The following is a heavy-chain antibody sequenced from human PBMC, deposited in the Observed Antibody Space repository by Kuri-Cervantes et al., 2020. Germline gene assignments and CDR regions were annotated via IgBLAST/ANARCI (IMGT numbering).Heavy chain of an antibody. V-gene: IGHV3-48*01. J-gene: IGHJ4*02. CDR3: ARNTVGRAYFDY. Sequence: GGSLRLSCAASGFTFSGSAIHWVRQASGKGLEWVSYISSSSSTIYYADSVKGRFTISRDNAKNSVYLQMNSLRAEDTAVYFCARNTVGRAYFDYWGQGSLVTVSS. CDR1: GFTFSGSA. CDR2: ISSSSSTI. D-gene: IGHD4-23*01.